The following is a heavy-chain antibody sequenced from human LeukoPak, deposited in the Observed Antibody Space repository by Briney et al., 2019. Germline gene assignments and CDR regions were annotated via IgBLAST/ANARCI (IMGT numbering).Heavy chain of an antibody. CDR3: ARDDGSLGRIDY. CDR2: INPNSGGT. V-gene: IGHV1-2*02. D-gene: IGHD1-26*01. CDR1: GYTFTGYY. Sequence: ASVKVSCKASGYTFTGYYMHWVRQAPGQGLEWMGWINPNSGGTNYAQKFQGRVTMTRDTSISTAYMKLSRLRSDDTAVYYCARDDGSLGRIDYWGQGTLVTVSS. J-gene: IGHJ4*02.